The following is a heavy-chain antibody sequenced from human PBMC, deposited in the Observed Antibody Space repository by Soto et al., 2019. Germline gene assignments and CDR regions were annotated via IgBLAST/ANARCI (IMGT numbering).Heavy chain of an antibody. D-gene: IGHD2-15*01. CDR2: IYYSGST. CDR3: ASIYCSGGSCYPNQFDY. CDR1: GGSISSSSYY. Sequence: QLQLQESGPGLVKPSETLSLTCTVSGGSISSSSYYWGLIRQPPGKGLGWVGSIYYSGSTYYNPSLKSRVTKSVDTSKNQFSLKLSSGTAADTAVYYCASIYCSGGSCYPNQFDYWGQGTLVTVSS. V-gene: IGHV4-39*01. J-gene: IGHJ4*02.